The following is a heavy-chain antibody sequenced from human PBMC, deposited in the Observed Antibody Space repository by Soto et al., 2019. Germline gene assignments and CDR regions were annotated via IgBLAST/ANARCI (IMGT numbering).Heavy chain of an antibody. CDR1: GYTFTSYG. Sequence: ASVKVSCKASGYTFTSYGISWVRQAPGQGLEWMGWINPYNGNTNYAQKLQGRVTMTTDTSTSTAYMELRSLRSDDTAVYYCARDGGRKAELLGMDVWGQGTTVTVSS. CDR2: INPYNGNT. D-gene: IGHD3-10*01. V-gene: IGHV1-18*01. J-gene: IGHJ6*02. CDR3: ARDGGRKAELLGMDV.